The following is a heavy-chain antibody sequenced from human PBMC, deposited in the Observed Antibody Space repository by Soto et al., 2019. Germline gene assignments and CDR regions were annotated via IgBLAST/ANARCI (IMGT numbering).Heavy chain of an antibody. V-gene: IGHV4-61*01. CDR1: GGSVSSGNYF. CDR3: ARGIAVAGNYFNY. J-gene: IGHJ4*02. CDR2: IYYSGST. D-gene: IGHD6-19*01. Sequence: QVQLQESGPGLVKPSETLSLTCTVSGGSVSSGNYFWTWIRQPPGKGLEWIGYIYYSGSTNYNPSLKSRVTISLDPSKNQFSLKLSSVTAADTAIYYCARGIAVAGNYFNYWGQGPLLTVSS.